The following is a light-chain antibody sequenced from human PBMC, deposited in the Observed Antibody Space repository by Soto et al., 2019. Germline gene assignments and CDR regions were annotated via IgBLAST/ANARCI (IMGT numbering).Light chain of an antibody. J-gene: IGKJ1*01. V-gene: IGKV3-15*01. CDR3: QQYNTWPPT. CDR2: SAS. Sequence: EIVLTQSPGTLSLSPGERATLSCRASQSVSSSYLAWYQQKPGQAPRLLIYSASTRATGIPARFSGSGSGTEFTLSIGSLQSEDFAIYYCQQYNTWPPTFGQGTKVDI. CDR1: QSVSSSY.